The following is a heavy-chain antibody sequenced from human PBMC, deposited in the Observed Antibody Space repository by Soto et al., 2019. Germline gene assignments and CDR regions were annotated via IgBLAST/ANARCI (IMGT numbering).Heavy chain of an antibody. CDR3: ARDWGLTVVTPGGPHDAFDI. V-gene: IGHV3-74*01. CDR1: GFTFSSYW. J-gene: IGHJ3*02. CDR2: INSDGSST. Sequence: PGGSLRLSCAASGFTFSSYWMHWVRQAPGKGLVWVSRINSDGSSTSYADSVKGRFTISRDNAKNTLYLQMNSLRAEDTAVYYCARDWGLTVVTPGGPHDAFDIWGQGTMVTVSS. D-gene: IGHD2-15*01.